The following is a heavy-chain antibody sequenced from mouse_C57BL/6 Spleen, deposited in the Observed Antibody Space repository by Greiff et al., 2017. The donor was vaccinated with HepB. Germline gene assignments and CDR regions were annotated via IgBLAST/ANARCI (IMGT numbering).Heavy chain of an antibody. J-gene: IGHJ4*01. CDR2: IYPGDGDT. D-gene: IGHD1-1*01. V-gene: IGHV1-80*01. CDR3: ARWDSSYAMDY. Sequence: QVQLQQSGAELVKPGASVKISCKASGYAFSSYWMNWVKQRPGKGLEWIGQIYPGDGDTNYNGKFKGKATLTAYKSSSTAYMQLSSLTSEDSAVYFCARWDSSYAMDYWGQGTSVTVSS. CDR1: GYAFSSYW.